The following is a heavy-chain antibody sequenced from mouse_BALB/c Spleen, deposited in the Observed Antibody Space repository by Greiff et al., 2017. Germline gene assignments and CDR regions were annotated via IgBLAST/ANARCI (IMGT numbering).Heavy chain of an antibody. V-gene: IGHV5-9*03. Sequence: EVMLVESGGGLVKPGGSLKLSCAASGFTFSSYTMSWVRQTPEKRLEWVATISSGGGNTYYPDSVKGRFTISRDNAKNNLYLQMSSLRSEDTALYYCARYGNYPYAMDYWGQGTSVTVSS. CDR2: ISSGGGNT. J-gene: IGHJ4*01. CDR3: ARYGNYPYAMDY. D-gene: IGHD2-1*01. CDR1: GFTFSSYT.